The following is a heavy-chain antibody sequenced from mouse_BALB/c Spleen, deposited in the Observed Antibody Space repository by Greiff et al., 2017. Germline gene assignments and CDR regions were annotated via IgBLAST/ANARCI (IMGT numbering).Heavy chain of an antibody. V-gene: IGHV5-17*02. CDR3: AREDGNYDYAMDY. CDR2: ISSGSSTI. D-gene: IGHD2-1*01. CDR1: GFTFSSFG. Sequence: EVMLVESGGGLVQPGGSRKLSCAASGFTFSSFGMHWVRQAPEKGLEWVAYISSGSSTIYYADTVKGRFTISRDNPKNTLFLQMTSLRSEDTAMYYCAREDGNYDYAMDYWGQGTSVTVSS. J-gene: IGHJ4*01.